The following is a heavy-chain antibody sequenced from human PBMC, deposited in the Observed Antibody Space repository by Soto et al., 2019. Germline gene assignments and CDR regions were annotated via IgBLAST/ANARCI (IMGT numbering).Heavy chain of an antibody. CDR3: AKIITRGTGDAFHV. D-gene: IGHD3-10*01. J-gene: IGHJ3*01. V-gene: IGHV3-30*18. Sequence: QMLLVESGGGVVPRGRPLTLSCAASGLVFSQYRIHWLRQFTGKGVEWVGAISEDGNEKFYGEYTLGRFTISRDNFEKTLSLQMNSLRNEDTALYFCAKIITRGTGDAFHVWGQGTMVTVSS. CDR1: GLVFSQYR. CDR2: ISEDGNEK.